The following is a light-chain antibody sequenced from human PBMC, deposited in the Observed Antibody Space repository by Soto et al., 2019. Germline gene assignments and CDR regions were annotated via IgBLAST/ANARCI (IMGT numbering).Light chain of an antibody. V-gene: IGKV3-15*01. CDR2: GAS. CDR1: QSVSNN. J-gene: IGKJ4*01. Sequence: EIVMTQSPATLSVSPGERVTLSCRASQSVSNNLAWYQQKPGQAPRLLIYGASTRANGIPARFSGSGSGTDFTLTISSLQSEDFAVYYCQQYNNWPLTFGGGTMVEIK. CDR3: QQYNNWPLT.